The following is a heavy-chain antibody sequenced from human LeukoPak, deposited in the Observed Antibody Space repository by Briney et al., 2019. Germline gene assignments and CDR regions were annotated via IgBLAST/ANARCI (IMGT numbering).Heavy chain of an antibody. D-gene: IGHD2/OR15-2a*01. V-gene: IGHV3-7*01. J-gene: IGHJ4*02. CDR3: ARVDLYLPYY. Sequence: PGGSLRLSCVASGFTFSSYWTSWVRQAPGKGLEWVANIKQDGSEKYYVDSVKGRFTISRDNAKNSLYLQMNSLRAEDTAVYYCARVDLYLPYYWGQGTLVTVSS. CDR1: GFTFSSYW. CDR2: IKQDGSEK.